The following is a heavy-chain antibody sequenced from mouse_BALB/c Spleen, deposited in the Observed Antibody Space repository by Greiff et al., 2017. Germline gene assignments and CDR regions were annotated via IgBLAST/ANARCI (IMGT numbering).Heavy chain of an antibody. CDR1: GFTFSSFG. CDR3: AREGYYGKVYYAMDY. J-gene: IGHJ4*01. V-gene: IGHV5-17*02. Sequence: DVMLVESGGGLVQPGGSRKLSCAASGFTFSSFGMHWVRQAPEKGLEWVAYISSGSSTIYYADTVKGRFTISRDNPKNTLFLQMTSLRSEDTAMYYCAREGYYGKVYYAMDYWGQGTSVTVSS. CDR2: ISSGSSTI. D-gene: IGHD2-1*01.